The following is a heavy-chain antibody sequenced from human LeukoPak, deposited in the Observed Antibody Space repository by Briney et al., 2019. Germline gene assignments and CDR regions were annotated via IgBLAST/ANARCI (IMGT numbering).Heavy chain of an antibody. D-gene: IGHD5-12*01. CDR3: ARDGPEGGYDGEGFFDY. V-gene: IGHV3-30-3*01. J-gene: IGHJ4*02. CDR2: ISYDGSNK. CDR1: GFTFSSYA. Sequence: GRSLRLSCAASGFTFSSYAMHWVRQAPGKGLEWVAVISYDGSNKYYADSVKGRFTISRDNSKNTLYLQMNSLRAEDTAVYYCARDGPEGGYDGEGFFDYWGQGTLVTVSS.